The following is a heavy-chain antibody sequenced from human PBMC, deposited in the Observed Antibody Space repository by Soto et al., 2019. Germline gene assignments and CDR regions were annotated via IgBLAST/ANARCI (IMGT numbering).Heavy chain of an antibody. J-gene: IGHJ4*02. CDR1: GFTFGDYA. CDR3: TSPVTYGDYGYLGFDY. V-gene: IGHV3-49*03. Sequence: PGGSLRLSCTASGFTFGDYAMSWFRQAPGKGLEWVGFIRSKAYGGTTEYAASVKGRFTISRDDSKSIAYLQMNSLKTEDTAVYYCTSPVTYGDYGYLGFDYWGQGTLVTVPQ. D-gene: IGHD4-17*01. CDR2: IRSKAYGGTT.